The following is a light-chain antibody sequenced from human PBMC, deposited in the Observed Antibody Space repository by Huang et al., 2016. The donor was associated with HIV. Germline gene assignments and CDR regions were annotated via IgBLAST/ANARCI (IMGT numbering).Light chain of an antibody. CDR1: QTVLYSLNKKNY. CDR2: WAT. Sequence: DIVMTKSPDSLAVSPGERATINCKSSQTVLYSLNKKNYLAWFQQKPGRPPKLLIYWATTRESWVPDRFSGSGSVTDFTLTINNLQAEDVAVYFCLQYYSVPQTFGHGTKVEIK. V-gene: IGKV4-1*01. CDR3: LQYYSVPQT. J-gene: IGKJ1*01.